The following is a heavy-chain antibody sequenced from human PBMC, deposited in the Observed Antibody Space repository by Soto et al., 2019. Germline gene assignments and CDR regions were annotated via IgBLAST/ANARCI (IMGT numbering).Heavy chain of an antibody. V-gene: IGHV3-33*01. CDR3: ALDGYVNPGFLQSY. D-gene: IGHD6-13*01. CDR1: GFTFSSYG. Sequence: GWSLRLSCAASGFTFSSYGTHWVRQAPGKGLEWVAFIWHDGGNKFYAESVKGRFTISRDNSKNTLYLQMTSLSAEDTAMYYCALDGYVNPGFLQSYRGQGSLVTGSA. J-gene: IGHJ1*01. CDR2: IWHDGGNK.